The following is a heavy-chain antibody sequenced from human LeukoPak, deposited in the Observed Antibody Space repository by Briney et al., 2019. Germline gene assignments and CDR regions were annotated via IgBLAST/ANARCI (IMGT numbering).Heavy chain of an antibody. Sequence: GGSLRLSCEVSGFDFSTYSMNWVSQAPGKGLEWVSSISGSSSYKFYADSVKGRFTISRDNAKNSVYLQMDSLSVDDTAVYCARAGDIVGVFYFHYYGKDVWGQGTTVIVSS. V-gene: IGHV3-21*01. CDR2: ISGSSSYK. D-gene: IGHD2-2*01. J-gene: IGHJ6*02. CDR3: RAGDIVGVFYFHYYGKDV. CDR1: GFDFSTYS.